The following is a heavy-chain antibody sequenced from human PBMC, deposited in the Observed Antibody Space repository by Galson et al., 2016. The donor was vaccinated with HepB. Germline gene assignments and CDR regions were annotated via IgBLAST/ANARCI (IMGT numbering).Heavy chain of an antibody. CDR2: ISTSGTNT. CDR3: AKGTTLQVHFGYFDH. V-gene: IGHV3-11*01. D-gene: IGHD1/OR15-1a*01. J-gene: IGHJ4*02. CDR1: GFTFGDYY. Sequence: SLRLSCAASGFTFGDYYMTWIRQAPGKGLEWVSYISTSGTNTYYADSVKGRFTISRDNSRNTLYLQMNSLRVEDTAVYYCAKGTTLQVHFGYFDHWGQGTLVTVSS.